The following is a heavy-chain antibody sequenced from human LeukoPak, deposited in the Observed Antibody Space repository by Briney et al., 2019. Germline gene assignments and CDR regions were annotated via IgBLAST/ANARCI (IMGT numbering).Heavy chain of an antibody. CDR3: ARIGHEDYYFDY. CDR2: IYYSGST. CDR1: GGSISSYY. Sequence: SATLSLTCTVSGGSISSYYWSWIRQPPGKGLEWIGYIYYSGSTNYNPPLKSRVPISVDTPKNQFSLRLSSVTAADTAVYYCARIGHEDYYFDYWGQGTLVTVSS. V-gene: IGHV4-59*01. J-gene: IGHJ4*02.